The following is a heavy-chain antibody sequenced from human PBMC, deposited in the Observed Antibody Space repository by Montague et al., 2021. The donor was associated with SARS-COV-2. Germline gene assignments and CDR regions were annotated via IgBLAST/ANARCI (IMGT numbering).Heavy chain of an antibody. J-gene: IGHJ6*02. CDR3: AKNRDIFWFGEGRDSLDV. CDR1: GFTFNNSA. Sequence: SLRLYCAASGFTFNNSALHWVRQAQGKGLEWVAVIANDGSIIYYSDSLRGRFTISRDSSKKTLYLQMNSLSSEDTAVYYCAKNRDIFWFGEGRDSLDVWGQGTPVIVSS. D-gene: IGHD3-10*01. V-gene: IGHV3-30*18. CDR2: IANDGSII.